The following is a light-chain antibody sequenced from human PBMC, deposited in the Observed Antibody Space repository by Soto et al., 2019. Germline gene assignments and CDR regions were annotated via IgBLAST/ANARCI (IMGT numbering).Light chain of an antibody. CDR3: QQYGSSPLT. CDR2: AGS. V-gene: IGKV3-20*01. CDR1: QSVNNDF. Sequence: EIALTQSPATLSLSPGERATLSCRASQSVNNDFLAWYQQKPGHAPRLLIYAGSYRATGIADRVSGSGSGTDFTLTISRLEPEDFAVYYCQQYGSSPLTFGGGTKVEIK. J-gene: IGKJ4*01.